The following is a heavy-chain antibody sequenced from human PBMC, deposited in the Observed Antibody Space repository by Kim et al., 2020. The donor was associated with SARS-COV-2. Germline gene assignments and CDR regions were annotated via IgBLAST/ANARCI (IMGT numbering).Heavy chain of an antibody. D-gene: IGHD3-22*01. J-gene: IGHJ4*02. Sequence: GGSLRLSCAASGFTFTSYTMNWVRQAPGKGLEWVSHSSARGIVTYHADSVQGRFTVSRDNAKNSLHLQMNSLRHEDTAVYYCARGIGYHDGNGYCYFDLWGQGTLVTVSS. CDR3: ARGIGYHDGNGYCYFDL. V-gene: IGHV3-48*02. CDR1: GFTFTSYT. CDR2: SSARGIVT.